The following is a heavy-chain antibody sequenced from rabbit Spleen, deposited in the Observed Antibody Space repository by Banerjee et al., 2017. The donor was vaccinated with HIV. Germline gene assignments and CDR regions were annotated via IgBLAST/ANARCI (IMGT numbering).Heavy chain of an antibody. CDR3: ARDLVAVIGWNFNL. V-gene: IGHV1S45*01. CDR2: IGAGSSGGT. CDR1: GFSFSSSYW. J-gene: IGHJ4*01. Sequence: EESGGDLVKPEGSLTLTCTASGFSFSSSYWICWVRQAPGKGLEWIACIGAGSSGGTYSASWAKGRFTITRSTSLNTVTLQLNSLTAADTATYFCARDLVAVIGWNFNLWGQGTLVTVS. D-gene: IGHD1-1*01.